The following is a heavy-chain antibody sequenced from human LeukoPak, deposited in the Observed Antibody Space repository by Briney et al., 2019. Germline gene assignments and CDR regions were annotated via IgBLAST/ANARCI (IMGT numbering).Heavy chain of an antibody. CDR3: ARGPYSSSWYSRIGDY. Sequence: TGGSLRLSCAASGFTFSSYWMSWVRQPPGKGLEWIGEINHSGSTNYNPSLKSRVTISVDTSKNQFSLKLSSVTAADTAVYYCARGPYSSSWYSRIGDYWGQGTLVTVSS. CDR1: GFTFSSYW. V-gene: IGHV4-34*01. J-gene: IGHJ4*02. D-gene: IGHD6-13*01. CDR2: INHSGST.